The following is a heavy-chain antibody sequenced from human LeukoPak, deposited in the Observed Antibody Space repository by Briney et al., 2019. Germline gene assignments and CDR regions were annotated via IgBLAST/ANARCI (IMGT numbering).Heavy chain of an antibody. V-gene: IGHV4-34*01. D-gene: IGHD3-10*01. J-gene: IGHJ4*02. Sequence: SETLSLTCAVYGGSFSGYYWSWIRQPPGKGLEWIGEINHSGSTNYNPSLKSRVTISVDTSKNQFSLKLSSVTAADTAVYYCARKHYYGSGSHYNDYWGQGTLVTVSS. CDR1: GGSFSGYY. CDR2: INHSGST. CDR3: ARKHYYGSGSHYNDY.